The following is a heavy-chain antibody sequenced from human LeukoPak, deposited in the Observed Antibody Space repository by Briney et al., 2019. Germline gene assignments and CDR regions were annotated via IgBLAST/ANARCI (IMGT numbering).Heavy chain of an antibody. CDR3: ASTFYGDYGPSGSVGWSYYFDY. Sequence: PGGSLRLSCAASGFTFSSYWMRWVRQAPGKGLGWVANIKQDGSEKNYVDSVKGRFTISRDNSKNTLYLQMNSLRAEDTAVYYCASTFYGDYGPSGSVGWSYYFDYWGQGTLVAVSS. D-gene: IGHD4-17*01. J-gene: IGHJ4*02. CDR1: GFTFSSYW. CDR2: IKQDGSEK. V-gene: IGHV3-7*03.